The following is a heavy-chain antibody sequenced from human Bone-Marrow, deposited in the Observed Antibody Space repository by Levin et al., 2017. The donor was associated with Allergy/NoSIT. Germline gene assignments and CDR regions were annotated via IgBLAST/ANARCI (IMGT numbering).Heavy chain of an antibody. CDR1: GFTFSAYY. CDR2: ISGRGTFT. Sequence: GESLKISCAASGFTFSAYYMSWIRQAPGKGLEWVSYISGRGTFTNYADSVKGRFTISRDNANNSLYQQFNSLRAEDTPVYYCTREGYGDNDDYLDSGGQGILVTVSS. CDR3: TREGYGDNDDYLDS. V-gene: IGHV3-11*05. J-gene: IGHJ4*02. D-gene: IGHD4-17*01.